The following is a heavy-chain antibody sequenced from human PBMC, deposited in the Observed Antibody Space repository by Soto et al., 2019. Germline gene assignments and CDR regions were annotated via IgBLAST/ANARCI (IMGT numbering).Heavy chain of an antibody. D-gene: IGHD3-10*01. V-gene: IGHV5-51*01. CDR3: SGGSGSYLGFDY. J-gene: IGHJ4*02. CDR2: IYPGDSDT. Sequence: GLPCTCCWIVWLLLLQGKGLEWMGIIYPGDSDTRYSPSFQGKITISADKFISTAYLQWSSLKACDTAMYYCSGGSGSYLGFDYWGQRTLVTVSS. CDR1: GLPCTCCW.